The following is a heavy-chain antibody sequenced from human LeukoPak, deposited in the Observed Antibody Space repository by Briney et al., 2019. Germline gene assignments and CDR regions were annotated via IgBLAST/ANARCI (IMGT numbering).Heavy chain of an antibody. V-gene: IGHV3-23*01. J-gene: IGHJ4*02. Sequence: GGSLRLSCAASGFTFSGYAMSWVRQAPGKGLEWVSAISGSGGSTYYADSVKGRFTISRDNSKNTLYLQMNSLRAEDTAVYYCAKDSGGYDFWSGYYRYWGQGTLVTVSS. CDR3: AKDSGGYDFWSGYYRY. CDR1: GFTFSGYA. CDR2: ISGSGGST. D-gene: IGHD3-3*01.